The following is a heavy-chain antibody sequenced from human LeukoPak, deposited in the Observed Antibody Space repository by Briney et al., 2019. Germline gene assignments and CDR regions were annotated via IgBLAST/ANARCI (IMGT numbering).Heavy chain of an antibody. Sequence: GGSLRLSCAASGFTFSDYYMSWIRQAPGKGLEWVSYISSSGSTIYYADSVKGRFTISRDNAKNSLYLQMNSLRAEDTAVYYCARDRYYYDSSGSLSHWGQGTLVTVSS. CDR2: ISSSGSTI. V-gene: IGHV3-11*04. D-gene: IGHD3-22*01. CDR1: GFTFSDYY. CDR3: ARDRYYYDSSGSLSH. J-gene: IGHJ4*02.